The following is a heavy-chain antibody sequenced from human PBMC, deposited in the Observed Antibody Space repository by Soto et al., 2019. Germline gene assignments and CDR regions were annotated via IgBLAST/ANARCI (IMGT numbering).Heavy chain of an antibody. CDR1: GGSISSGGYS. J-gene: IGHJ4*02. V-gene: IGHV4-30-2*01. CDR2: IYHSGST. Sequence: QLQLQESGSGLVKPSQTLSLTCAVSGGSISSGGYSWSWIRQPPGKGLEWIGYIYHSGSTYYNPSLKSRVTISVDRSKNQFSLKVSCVTAADTAVYYCARVNNGLPGGYFDYWAPGTLVTVSS. CDR3: ARVNNGLPGGYFDY. D-gene: IGHD3-16*01.